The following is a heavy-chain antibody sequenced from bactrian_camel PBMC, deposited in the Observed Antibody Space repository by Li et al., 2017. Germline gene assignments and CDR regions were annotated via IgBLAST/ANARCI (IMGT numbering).Heavy chain of an antibody. J-gene: IGHJ4*01. V-gene: IGHV3S40*01. Sequence: DVQLVESGGGLVQPGVSLRLSCAASGFTFSDTGMSWVRQAPGKGLEWVSSINSAGGTTYYADSVKGRLTISRDNAKNTVYLQMNSLRPEDTAVYYCVRDEGNLVVALQYWGQGTQVTVS. CDR2: INSAGGTT. CDR3: VRDEGNLVVALQY. CDR1: GFTFSDTG. D-gene: IGHD2*01.